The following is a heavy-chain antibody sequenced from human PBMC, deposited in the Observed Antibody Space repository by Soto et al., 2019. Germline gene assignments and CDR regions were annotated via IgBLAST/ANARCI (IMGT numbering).Heavy chain of an antibody. CDR2: IYSSGST. D-gene: IGHD6-13*01. V-gene: IGHV4-4*08. CDR3: ARDHGSSSWSNWFDP. Sequence: PSETLSLTCTVSGGPISQLYWSWIRQPPGKGLERIGYIYSSGSTNYNPSLMSRVAMSADTPKNQLTLNLTSVTAADTAVYYCARDHGSSSWSNWFDPWGQGTLVTVSS. J-gene: IGHJ5*02. CDR1: GGPISQLY.